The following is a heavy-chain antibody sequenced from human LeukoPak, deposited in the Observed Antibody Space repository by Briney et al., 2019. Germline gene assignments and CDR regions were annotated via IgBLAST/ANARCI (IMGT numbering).Heavy chain of an antibody. CDR3: ARYVVVVAAIHYYYYMDV. D-gene: IGHD2-15*01. CDR1: GFTFSDYY. J-gene: IGHJ6*03. V-gene: IGHV3-11*01. CDR2: ISSSGSTI. Sequence: GGSLRLSCAASGFTFSDYYMSWIRQAPGKGLEWVSYISSSGSTIYYADSVKGRFTISRDNAKNSLYLQMNSLRAEDTAVYYCARYVVVVAAIHYYYYMDVWGKGTTVTISS.